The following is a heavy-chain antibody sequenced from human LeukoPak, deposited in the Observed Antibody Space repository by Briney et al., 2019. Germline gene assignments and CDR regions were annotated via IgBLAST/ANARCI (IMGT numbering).Heavy chain of an antibody. CDR2: IYSGGST. CDR1: GFTVSSNY. D-gene: IGHD3-22*01. CDR3: AKDRVYDSSGNGDSYYFDY. Sequence: PGGSLRLSCAASGFTVSSNYMSWVRQAPGKGLEWVSVIYSGGSTYYADSVKGRFTISRDNSKNTLYLQMNSLRAEDTAVYYCAKDRVYDSSGNGDSYYFDYWGQGTLVTVSS. V-gene: IGHV3-53*05. J-gene: IGHJ4*02.